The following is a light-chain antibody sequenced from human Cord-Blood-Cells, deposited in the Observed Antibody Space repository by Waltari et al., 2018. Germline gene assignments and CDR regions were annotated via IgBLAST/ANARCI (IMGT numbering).Light chain of an antibody. Sequence: EIVLTQSPATLSLSPGERATLSCRASQSVSSYLAWYQQKPGQAPRLLSYDASTRAPGIPARFRGSGSGTDFTLTISSLEPEDFAVYDCQQRSNWPPGFGQGTRLEI. J-gene: IGKJ5*01. CDR2: DAS. CDR3: QQRSNWPPG. CDR1: QSVSSY. V-gene: IGKV3-11*01.